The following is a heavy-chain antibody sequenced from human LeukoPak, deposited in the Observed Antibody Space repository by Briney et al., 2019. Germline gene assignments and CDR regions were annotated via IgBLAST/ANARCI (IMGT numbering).Heavy chain of an antibody. D-gene: IGHD1-26*01. CDR2: ISGSGDST. V-gene: IGHV3-23*01. CDR3: ARGTGSRY. Sequence: GGSLRLSCLTSGFTFVNASMSWVRQAPGKGLEWVSGISGSGDSTYYADSVKGRFTISRDNSKNTLYLQMNTLRAEDTAVYYCARGTGSRYWGQGTLVTVSS. CDR1: GFTFVNAS. J-gene: IGHJ4*02.